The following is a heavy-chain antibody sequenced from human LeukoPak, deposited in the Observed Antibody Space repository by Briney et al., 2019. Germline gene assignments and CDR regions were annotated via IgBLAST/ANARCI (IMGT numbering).Heavy chain of an antibody. Sequence: SETLSLTCAVYGGSFSGYYWSWIRQPPGKGLEWIGEISHSGSTNYNPSLKSRVTISVDTSKNQFSLKLSSVTAADTAVYYCARLRLGELFYFDYWGQGTLVTVSS. CDR2: ISHSGST. V-gene: IGHV4-34*01. J-gene: IGHJ4*02. CDR1: GGSFSGYY. D-gene: IGHD3-16*01. CDR3: ARLRLGELFYFDY.